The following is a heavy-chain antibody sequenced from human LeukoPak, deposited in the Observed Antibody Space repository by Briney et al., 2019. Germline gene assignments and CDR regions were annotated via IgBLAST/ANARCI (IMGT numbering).Heavy chain of an antibody. CDR1: GYSFTSYW. CDR2: IYPGDSEI. J-gene: IGHJ4*02. Sequence: GESLKISCKGSGYSFTSYWIAWVRQMPGEGLEWMANIYPGDSEIRYSPSFQGQVTISVDKSINTAYLQWSSLKASDTAMYFCARGASFDYWGQGTLVTVSS. D-gene: IGHD1-26*01. CDR3: ARGASFDY. V-gene: IGHV5-51*01.